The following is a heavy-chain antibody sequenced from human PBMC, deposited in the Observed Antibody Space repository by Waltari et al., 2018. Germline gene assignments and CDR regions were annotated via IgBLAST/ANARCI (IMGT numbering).Heavy chain of an antibody. V-gene: IGHV3-7*01. D-gene: IGHD3-9*01. CDR2: IKQDGSEK. Sequence: EVQLVESGGGLVQPGGSLRLSCAASGFPFSSYWLSWVRQAPGKGLEWVANIKQDGSEKYYVDSVKGRFTISRDNAKNSLYLQMNSLRAEDTAVYYCAREGILTDAFDIWGQGTMVTVSS. CDR1: GFPFSSYW. J-gene: IGHJ3*02. CDR3: AREGILTDAFDI.